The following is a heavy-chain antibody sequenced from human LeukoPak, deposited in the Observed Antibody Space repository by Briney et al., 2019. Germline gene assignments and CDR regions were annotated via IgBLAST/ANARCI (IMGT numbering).Heavy chain of an antibody. Sequence: SETLSLTCAVYGGSFSGYYWSDYCWSWIRHPPGKGLEWIGEISHSGSTNYSPSLKSRVAISGDASKRQFSLKLSSVTAADTAVYYCARAAWAIEVAYFDSWGQGTLVTVSS. CDR1: GGSFSGYY. D-gene: IGHD5-24*01. CDR2: ISHSGST. J-gene: IGHJ4*02. V-gene: IGHV4-34*01. CDR3: ARAAWAIEVAYFDS.